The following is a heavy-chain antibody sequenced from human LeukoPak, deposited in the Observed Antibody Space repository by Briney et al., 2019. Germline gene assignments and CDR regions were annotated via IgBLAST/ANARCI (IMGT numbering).Heavy chain of an antibody. CDR1: GGSFSGYY. D-gene: IGHD6-6*01. CDR2: INHSGSA. CDR3: ASSSPRSY. V-gene: IGHV4-34*01. J-gene: IGHJ4*02. Sequence: SETLSLTCAVYGGSFSGYYWSWIRQPPGKGLEWIGEINHSGSANYNPSLKSRVTISVDTSKNQFSLKLSSVTAADTAVYYCASSSPRSYWGQGTLVTVSS.